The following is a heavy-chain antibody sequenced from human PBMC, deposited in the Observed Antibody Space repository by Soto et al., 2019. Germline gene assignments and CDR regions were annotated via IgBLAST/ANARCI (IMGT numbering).Heavy chain of an antibody. CDR3: ADMRGQWLPRD. V-gene: IGHV4-39*01. Sequence: PSETLSLTCTVSGGSISGSDYYWAWLRQPPGKGLEWLGTIYRTGTAYYNPSLKSRVTLSVDTSKNQFFLNLNSVSAADTAIYFCADMRGQWLPRDWGQGTLVTVS. D-gene: IGHD6-19*01. J-gene: IGHJ4*02. CDR1: GGSISGSDYY. CDR2: IYRTGTA.